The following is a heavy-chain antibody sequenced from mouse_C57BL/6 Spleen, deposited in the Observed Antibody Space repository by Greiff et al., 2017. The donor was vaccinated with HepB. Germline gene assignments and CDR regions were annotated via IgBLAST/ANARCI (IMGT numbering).Heavy chain of an antibody. CDR2: ISGGGGNT. CDR1: GFTFSSYT. J-gene: IGHJ3*01. CDR3: ARPNDYLAWFAY. Sequence: EVKLVESGGGLVKPGGSLKLSCAASGFTFSSYTMSWVRQTPEKRLEWVATISGGGGNTYYPDSVKGRFTISRDNAKNTLYLQMSSLRSEDTALYYCARPNDYLAWFAYWGQGTLVTVSA. V-gene: IGHV5-9*01. D-gene: IGHD2-4*01.